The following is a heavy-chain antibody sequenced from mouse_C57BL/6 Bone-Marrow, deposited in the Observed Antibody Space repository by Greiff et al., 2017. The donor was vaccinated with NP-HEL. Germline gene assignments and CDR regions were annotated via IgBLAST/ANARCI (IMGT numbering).Heavy chain of an antibody. V-gene: IGHV3-6*01. J-gene: IGHJ2*01. CDR3: ARDRDYYGSSFFDY. Sequence: EVQLVESGPGLVKPSQSLSLTCSVTGYSITSGYYWNWIRQFPGNKLEWMGYISYDGSNNYNPSLKNRISITRDTSKNQFFLKLNSVTTEDTATYYCARDRDYYGSSFFDYWGQGTTLTVSS. CDR2: ISYDGSN. D-gene: IGHD1-1*01. CDR1: GYSITSGYY.